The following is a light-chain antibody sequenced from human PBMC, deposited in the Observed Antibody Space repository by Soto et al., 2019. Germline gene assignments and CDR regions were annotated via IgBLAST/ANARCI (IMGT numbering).Light chain of an antibody. J-gene: IGKJ2*01. CDR2: KTS. Sequence: DVEMTQSPSTLPTSIGDRVTINCRASQNVSNWLAWYQQKPGKAPKLLIYKTSRLESGVPSRFSASGSGTDFSLPINSLPSDDFATYFCQQYSKESTFGQGTKLEIK. CDR1: QNVSNW. CDR3: QQYSKEST. V-gene: IGKV1-5*03.